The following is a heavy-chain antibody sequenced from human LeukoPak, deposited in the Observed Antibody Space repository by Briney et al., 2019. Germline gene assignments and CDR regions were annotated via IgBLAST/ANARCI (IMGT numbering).Heavy chain of an antibody. D-gene: IGHD6-19*01. CDR2: IIPIFVTA. V-gene: IGHV1-69*05. CDR1: GDTFTRSA. Sequence: ASVKVSCKASGDTFTRSALSWVRHAPGHGRERMGEIIPIFVTAHNEQKFQGRVTITTDESKSTAYMELSSLRSEDTALYYCAVAGTRTQNWFDPWGQGTLVTVSS. J-gene: IGHJ5*02. CDR3: AVAGTRTQNWFDP.